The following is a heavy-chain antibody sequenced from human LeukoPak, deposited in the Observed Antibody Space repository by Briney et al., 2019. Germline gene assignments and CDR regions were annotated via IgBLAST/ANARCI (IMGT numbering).Heavy chain of an antibody. CDR1: GGSISSYY. J-gene: IGHJ4*02. D-gene: IGHD4-17*01. Sequence: ETLSLTCTVSGGSISSYYWSWIRQPAGKGLECISVIYSGGSTDYADSVKGRLTISRDNSKNTLYLQMNSLRAEDTAVYYCARVVDHDYGDYYLDYWGQGTLVTVSS. CDR2: IYSGGST. V-gene: IGHV3-53*01. CDR3: ARVVDHDYGDYYLDY.